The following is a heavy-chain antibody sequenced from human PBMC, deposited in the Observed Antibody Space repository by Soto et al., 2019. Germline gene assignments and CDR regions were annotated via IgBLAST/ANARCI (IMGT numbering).Heavy chain of an antibody. Sequence: PSETLSLTCTVSGGSISSSSYYWGWIRQPPGKGLEWIGSIYYSGSTYYNPSLKSRVTISVDTSKNQYSLKLSSVTAADPALFYFAGLRGYCISTSCNYGMDVWGQGTTVTVSS. CDR1: GGSISSSSYY. V-gene: IGHV4-39*01. CDR3: AGLRGYCISTSCNYGMDV. CDR2: IYYSGST. D-gene: IGHD2-2*01. J-gene: IGHJ6*02.